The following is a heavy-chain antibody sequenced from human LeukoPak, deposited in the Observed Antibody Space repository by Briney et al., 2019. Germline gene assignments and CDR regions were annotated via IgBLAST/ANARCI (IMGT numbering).Heavy chain of an antibody. CDR3: ARDSPSTRPYLIHFDY. V-gene: IGHV3-48*01. D-gene: IGHD5/OR15-5a*01. CDR2: ISSSSSTI. Sequence: GGSLRLSCAASGFTFSSYSMNWVRQAPGKGLEWVSYISSSSSTIYYADSVKGRFTISRDNAKNSLYLQMNSLRAEDTAVYYCARDSPSTRPYLIHFDYWGQGTLVTVSS. CDR1: GFTFSSYS. J-gene: IGHJ4*02.